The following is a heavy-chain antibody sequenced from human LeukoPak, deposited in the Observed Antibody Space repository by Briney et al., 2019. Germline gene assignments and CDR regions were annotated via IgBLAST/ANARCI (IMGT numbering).Heavy chain of an antibody. CDR2: IKQDGSEK. V-gene: IGHV3-7*01. CDR3: ERPYDSSGYSMYYFDY. J-gene: IGHJ4*02. Sequence: GGSLRLSCAASGFTFSSYWMSWVRQAPGKGLEWLANIKQDGSEKYYVDSVKGRFTISRDNAKNSLYLQMNSLRAEDTAVYYCERPYDSSGYSMYYFDYWGQGTLVTVSS. CDR1: GFTFSSYW. D-gene: IGHD3-22*01.